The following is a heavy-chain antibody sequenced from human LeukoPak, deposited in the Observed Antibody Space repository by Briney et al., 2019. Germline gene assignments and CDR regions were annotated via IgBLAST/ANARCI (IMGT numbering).Heavy chain of an antibody. Sequence: GGSLRLSCAASGFTFSTYSMNWVRQAPGKGLEWVSSISSSSSSYIHYADSVRGRFTISRDNAKNSLYLQMSSLRAEDTAVYYCARGCSGGNCMTDWYFDLWGRGTLVTVSS. J-gene: IGHJ2*01. CDR2: ISSSSSSYI. CDR1: GFTFSTYS. V-gene: IGHV3-21*01. CDR3: ARGCSGGNCMTDWYFDL. D-gene: IGHD2-15*01.